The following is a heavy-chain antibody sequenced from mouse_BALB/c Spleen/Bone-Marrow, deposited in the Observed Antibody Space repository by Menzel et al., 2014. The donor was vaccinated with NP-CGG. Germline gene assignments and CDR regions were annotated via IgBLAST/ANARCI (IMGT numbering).Heavy chain of an antibody. CDR3: ARRGGYDPFAY. D-gene: IGHD2-2*01. CDR1: EYEFPSHD. J-gene: IGHJ3*01. CDR2: INSDGGST. V-gene: IGHV5-2*01. Sequence: EVKLMESGGGLVQPGESLKLSCESNEYEFPSHDMSWVRKTLEKRLELVAAINSDGGSTYYPDTMERRFIISRDNTKKTLYLQMSSLRSGDTALYYCARRGGYDPFAYWGQGTLVTVSA.